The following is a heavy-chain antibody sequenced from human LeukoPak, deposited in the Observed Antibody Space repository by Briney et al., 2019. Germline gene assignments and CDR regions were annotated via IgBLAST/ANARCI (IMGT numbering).Heavy chain of an antibody. CDR1: GFTFSRYA. CDR3: ARPYYYDSSGYYDY. CDR2: ISDDGRNE. V-gene: IGHV3-30*04. J-gene: IGHJ4*02. D-gene: IGHD3-22*01. Sequence: GGSLRLSCAASGFTFSRYAMHWVRQAPGMGLAWVAVISDDGRNEYYLESVKGRFTISRDNSKNTLYLQMNSLRAEDTAVYYCARPYYYDSSGYYDYWGQGTLVTVSS.